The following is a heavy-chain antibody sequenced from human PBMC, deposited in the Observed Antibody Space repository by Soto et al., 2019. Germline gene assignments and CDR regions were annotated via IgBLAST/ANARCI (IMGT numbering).Heavy chain of an antibody. J-gene: IGHJ4*02. CDR2: IYYSGST. CDR1: GGPISSYY. D-gene: IGHD3-10*01. CDR3: ARSWFGESPFDY. V-gene: IGHV4-59*01. Sequence: PSETLSLTCTVSGGPISSYYWSWIRQPPGKGLEWIGYIYYSGSTNYNPSLKSRVTISVDTSKNQFSLKLSSVTAADTAVYYCARSWFGESPFDYWGQGTLVTVSS.